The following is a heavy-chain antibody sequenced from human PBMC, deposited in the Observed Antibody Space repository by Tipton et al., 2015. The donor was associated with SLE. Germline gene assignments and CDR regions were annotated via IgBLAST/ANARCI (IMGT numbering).Heavy chain of an antibody. V-gene: IGHV2-70*01. D-gene: IGHD6-13*01. CDR2: IDWDDEK. CDR1: GFSLTTSGMC. J-gene: IGHJ3*01. CDR3: ARMSPQPTYVFDV. Sequence: LVKPTETLTLTCSFSGFSLTTSGMCISWIRQPPGKALEWLAIIDWDDEKHYSRTLKTRLTISKDTSKNQVVLTMTNMDPVDTATYYCARMSPQPTYVFDVWGQGAVVTVSS.